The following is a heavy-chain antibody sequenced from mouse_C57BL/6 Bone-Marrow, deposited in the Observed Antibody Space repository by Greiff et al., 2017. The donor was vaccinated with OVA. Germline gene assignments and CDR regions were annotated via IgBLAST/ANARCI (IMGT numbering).Heavy chain of an antibody. CDR1: GYTFTDYY. V-gene: IGHV1-19*01. J-gene: IGHJ3*01. Sequence: VQLQQSGPVLVKPGASVKMSCKASGYTFTDYYMNWVKQSHGKSLEWIGVINPYNGGTSYNQKFKGKATLTVDKSSSTAYMELNSLTSEDSAVYYCARTYDYDGGWFAYWGQGTLVTVSA. CDR3: ARTYDYDGGWFAY. CDR2: INPYNGGT. D-gene: IGHD2-4*01.